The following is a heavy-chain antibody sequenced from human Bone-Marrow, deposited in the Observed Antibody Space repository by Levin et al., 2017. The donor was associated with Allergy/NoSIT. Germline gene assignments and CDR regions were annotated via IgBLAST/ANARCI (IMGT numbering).Heavy chain of an antibody. CDR3: ARGRRGYIVVVPAATKGMDV. V-gene: IGHV1-8*01. D-gene: IGHD2-2*01. Sequence: ASVKVSCKASGYTFTSYDINWVRQATGQGLEWMGWMNPNSGNTGYAQKFQGRVTMTRNTSISTAYMELSSLRSEDTAVYYCARGRRGYIVVVPAATKGMDVWGQGTTVTVSS. J-gene: IGHJ6*02. CDR1: GYTFTSYD. CDR2: MNPNSGNT.